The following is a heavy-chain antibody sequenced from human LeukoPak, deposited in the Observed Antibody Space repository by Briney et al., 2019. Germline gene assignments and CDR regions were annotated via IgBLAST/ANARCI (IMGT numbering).Heavy chain of an antibody. V-gene: IGHV4-30-4*08. Sequence: PSETLSLTCTVSGGSISSGGYYWSWIRQHPGKGLEWIGYIYYSGSTYYNPSLKSRVTISVDTSRNQFSLKLSSVTAADTAVYYCARDPNSSSWYYYYGMDVWGQGTTVTVSS. CDR2: IYYSGST. CDR3: ARDPNSSSWYYYYGMDV. D-gene: IGHD6-13*01. J-gene: IGHJ6*02. CDR1: GGSISSGGYY.